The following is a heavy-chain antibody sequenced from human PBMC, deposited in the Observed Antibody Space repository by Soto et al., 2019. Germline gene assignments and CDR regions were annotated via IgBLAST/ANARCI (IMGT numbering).Heavy chain of an antibody. CDR1: GGSITSGTDY. D-gene: IGHD6-19*01. CDR3: ARDSSAWFYFAN. CDR2: IYHTGGT. J-gene: IGHJ4*02. V-gene: IGHV4-31*03. Sequence: QVQLQESGPGLVKPSQTLSLTCTVSGGSITSGTDYWSWIRQLPGKGLEWIGNIYHTGGTSYNPSLKSRVIISIDTSKNQFSLKVSSVTAADTAVYFCARDSSAWFYFANWGQGTRVTVSS.